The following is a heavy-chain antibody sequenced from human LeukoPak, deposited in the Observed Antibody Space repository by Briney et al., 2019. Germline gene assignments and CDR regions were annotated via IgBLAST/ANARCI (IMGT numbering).Heavy chain of an antibody. D-gene: IGHD1-26*01. CDR2: ISGSGGST. Sequence: GGSLRLSCAASGFTFSSYAMNWVRQAPGKGMEWVSAISGSGGSTYYADSVKGRFTFSRDNTKNTLYLQMNSLRAEDTAVYYCAKDWELGSYFDYWGQGTLVTVAS. CDR1: GFTFSSYA. J-gene: IGHJ4*02. CDR3: AKDWELGSYFDY. V-gene: IGHV3-23*01.